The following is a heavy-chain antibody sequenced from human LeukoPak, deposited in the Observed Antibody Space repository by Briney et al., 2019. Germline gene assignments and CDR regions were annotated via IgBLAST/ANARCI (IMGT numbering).Heavy chain of an antibody. CDR2: ISSSSDDI. CDR3: ARDPSRGYTYGYGDY. V-gene: IGHV3-48*01. D-gene: IGHD5-18*01. CDR1: GFRFHTYS. J-gene: IGHJ4*02. Sequence: GGSLRLSCAASGFRFHTYSMNWVRQAPGKGLEWISYISSSSDDIYHADSVKGRFTVSRDNAKNSLFLQMNSLSAEDTAVYYCARDPSRGYTYGYGDYWGQGSLVTVSS.